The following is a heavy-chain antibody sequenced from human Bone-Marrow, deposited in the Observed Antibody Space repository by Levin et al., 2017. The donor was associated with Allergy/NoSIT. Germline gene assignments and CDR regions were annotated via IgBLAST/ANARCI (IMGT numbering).Heavy chain of an antibody. D-gene: IGHD2-2*01. J-gene: IGHJ5*02. CDR2: IVVGSGNT. CDR3: AAHYCSSTSCHPFDP. Sequence: SVKVSCKASGFTFTSSAVQWVRQARGQRLEWIGWIVVGSGNTNYAQKFQERVTITRDMSTSTAYMELSSLRSEDTAVYYCAAHYCSSTSCHPFDPWGQGTLVTVSS. V-gene: IGHV1-58*01. CDR1: GFTFTSSA.